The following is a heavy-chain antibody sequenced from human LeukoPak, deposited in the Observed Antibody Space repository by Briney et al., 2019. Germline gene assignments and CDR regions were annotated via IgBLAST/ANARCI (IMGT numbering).Heavy chain of an antibody. D-gene: IGHD1-26*01. J-gene: IGHJ5*02. CDR2: IYSGGST. V-gene: IGHV3-53*01. CDR1: GFTVSSNY. Sequence: GGSPRLSCAASGFTVSSNYMSWVRQAPGKGLEWVSVIYSGGSTYYADSVKGRFTISRDNSKNTLYLQMNSLRAEDTAVYYCARERIVGATSWFDPWGQGTLVTVSS. CDR3: ARERIVGATSWFDP.